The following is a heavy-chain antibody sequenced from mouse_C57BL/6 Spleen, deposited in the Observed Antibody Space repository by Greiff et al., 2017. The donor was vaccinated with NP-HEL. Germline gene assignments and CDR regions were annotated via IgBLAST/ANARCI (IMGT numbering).Heavy chain of an antibody. CDR3: ARRPYYGSSYWYFDV. D-gene: IGHD1-1*01. Sequence: EVKLVESGGGLVKPGGSLKLSCAASGFTFSSYTMSWVRQTPEKRLEWVATISGGGGNTYYPDSVKGRFTISRDNAKNTLYLQMSSLRSEDTAFYYCARRPYYGSSYWYFDVWGTGTTVTVSS. V-gene: IGHV5-9*01. CDR2: ISGGGGNT. CDR1: GFTFSSYT. J-gene: IGHJ1*03.